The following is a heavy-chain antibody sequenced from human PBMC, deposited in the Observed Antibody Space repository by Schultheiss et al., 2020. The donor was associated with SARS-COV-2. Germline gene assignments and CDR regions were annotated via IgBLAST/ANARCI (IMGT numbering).Heavy chain of an antibody. CDR3: ARDSSVADPGGFDY. J-gene: IGHJ4*02. CDR1: GFTFSSYG. Sequence: GESLKISCAASGFTFSSYGMHWVRQAPGKGLEWVAVIWYDGSNKYYADSVKGRFTISRDNSKNTLYLQMNSLRAEDTAVYYCARDSSVADPGGFDYWGQGTLVTVSS. CDR2: IWYDGSNK. V-gene: IGHV3-33*01. D-gene: IGHD6-19*01.